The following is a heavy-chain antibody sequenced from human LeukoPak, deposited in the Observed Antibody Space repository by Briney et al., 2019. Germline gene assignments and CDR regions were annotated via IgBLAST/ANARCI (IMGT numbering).Heavy chain of an antibody. Sequence: GGSLRLSCAASGFTFSNYWMSWVRQAPGKGLEWVANIKQHGSEKYYVDSVKGRFTISRDNSKNTLYLQMNSLRAEDTAVYYCATSMVRGVMMSYWGQGTLVTVSS. CDR2: IKQHGSEK. V-gene: IGHV3-7*03. D-gene: IGHD3-10*01. J-gene: IGHJ4*02. CDR3: ATSMVRGVMMSY. CDR1: GFTFSNYW.